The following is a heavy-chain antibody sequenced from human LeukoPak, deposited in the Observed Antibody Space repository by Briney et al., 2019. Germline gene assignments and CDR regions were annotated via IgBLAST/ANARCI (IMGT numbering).Heavy chain of an antibody. V-gene: IGHV3-33*01. D-gene: IGHD6-13*01. CDR1: GFAFSNYG. CDR3: VAIGAAALLNDDFSGPFDY. CDR2: VWYDGSKK. Sequence: GGSLRLSCAASGFAFSNYGMQWVRQAPGKGLEWVAVVWYDGSKKYYADSVKGRFTISRDDSKNTVYLQMNSLRAEDTALYHCVAIGAAALLNDDFSGPFDYWGQGTLVTVSS. J-gene: IGHJ4*02.